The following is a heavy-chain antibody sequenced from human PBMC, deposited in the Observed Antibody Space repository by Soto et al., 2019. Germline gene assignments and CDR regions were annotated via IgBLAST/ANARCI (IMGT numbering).Heavy chain of an antibody. CDR1: GGSFSGYY. V-gene: IGHV4-34*01. Sequence: QVQLQQWGAGLLKPSETLSLTCAVYGGSFSGYYWSWIRQPPGKGLEWIGEINHSGSTNYNPSLKSRVTISVDTSKNQFSLKLSSVTAADTAVYYCARRTKSGSSYYYYYYGMDVWGQGTTVTVSS. J-gene: IGHJ6*02. CDR2: INHSGST. CDR3: ARRTKSGSSYYYYYYGMDV. D-gene: IGHD1-26*01.